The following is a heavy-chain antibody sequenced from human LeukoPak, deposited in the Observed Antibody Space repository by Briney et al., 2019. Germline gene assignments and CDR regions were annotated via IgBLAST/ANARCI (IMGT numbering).Heavy chain of an antibody. CDR1: GFTSSTYW. V-gene: IGHV3-7*01. CDR3: ARDRDSRWDFDL. J-gene: IGHJ2*01. D-gene: IGHD3-22*01. CDR2: IKEDGSET. Sequence: GGSLRLSCAASGFTSSTYWMSWVRQAPGKGLERVASIKEDGSETYYVDSVKGRFTLSRDNAKNSLYLQMNSLRADDTAVYYCARDRDSRWDFDLWGRGTLVTVSS.